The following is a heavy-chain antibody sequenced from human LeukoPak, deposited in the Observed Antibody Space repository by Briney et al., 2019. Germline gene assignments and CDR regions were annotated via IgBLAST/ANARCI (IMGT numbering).Heavy chain of an antibody. D-gene: IGHD5-12*01. V-gene: IGHV3-30*02. J-gene: IGHJ5*02. CDR3: ARGGNTPNWFDP. CDR2: IRYDGSNK. Sequence: GGSLRLSCAASGFTFSSYGMHWVRQAPGKGLEWVAFIRYDGSNKYYADSVKGRFTISRDNSKNTLYLQMNSLRAEDTAVYYCARGGNTPNWFDPWGQGTLVTVSS. CDR1: GFTFSSYG.